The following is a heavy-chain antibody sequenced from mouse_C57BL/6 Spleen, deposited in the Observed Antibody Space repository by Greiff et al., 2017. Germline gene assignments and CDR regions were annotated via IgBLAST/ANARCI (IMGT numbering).Heavy chain of an antibody. D-gene: IGHD2-4*01. J-gene: IGHJ4*01. CDR3: ASARYYDYDVGAMDY. CDR1: GYTFTSYG. V-gene: IGHV1-81*01. CDR2: IYPRSGNT. Sequence: VQVVASGAELARPGASVRLSCKASGYTFTSYGISWVKQRTGQGLEWIGEIYPRSGNTYYNEKFKGKATLTADKSSSTAYMELRSLTSEDSAVYFCASARYYDYDVGAMDYWGQGTSVTVSS.